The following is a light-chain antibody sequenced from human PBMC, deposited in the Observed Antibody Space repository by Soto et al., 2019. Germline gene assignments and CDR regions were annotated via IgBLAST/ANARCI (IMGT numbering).Light chain of an antibody. CDR3: SSYTSSDTLV. CDR1: SSDVGGYNY. Sequence: QSVLTQPASVSGAPGQSITISCTGTSSDVGGYNYVSWYQQHAGKAPKLMIYDVSNRPSGVSNRFSGSKSGNTASLTISGLQGEDEADYYCSSYTSSDTLVFGTGTKVTV. CDR2: DVS. V-gene: IGLV2-14*01. J-gene: IGLJ1*01.